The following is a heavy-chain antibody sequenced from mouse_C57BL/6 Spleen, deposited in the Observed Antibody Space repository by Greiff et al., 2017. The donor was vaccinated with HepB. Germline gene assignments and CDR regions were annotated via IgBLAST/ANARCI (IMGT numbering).Heavy chain of an antibody. CDR1: GYTFTSYW. V-gene: IGHV1-50*01. CDR3: APQLTRYFDY. Sequence: QVQLQQPGAELVKPGASVKLSCKASGYTFTSYWMQWVKQRPGQGLEWIGEIDPSDSYTNYNQKFKGKATLTVDTSSSTAYMQLSSLTSEDSAVYYCAPQLTRYFDYWGQGTTLTVSS. J-gene: IGHJ2*01. CDR2: IDPSDSYT. D-gene: IGHD1-3*01.